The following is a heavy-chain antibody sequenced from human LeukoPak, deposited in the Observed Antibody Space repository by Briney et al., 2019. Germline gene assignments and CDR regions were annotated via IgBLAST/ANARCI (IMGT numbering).Heavy chain of an antibody. J-gene: IGHJ3*02. CDR3: AREYYDTSGAKYAFDI. V-gene: IGHV1-2*02. CDR1: GYTFTGYY. D-gene: IGHD3-22*01. Sequence: ASVKVSCKASGYTFTGYYIHWVRQAPGQGLEWMGCIDPDSGGTNYVQKFQGRVTMTRDTSISTAYMELSRLRSDDTAVYYCAREYYDTSGAKYAFDIWGQGTMVTVSS. CDR2: IDPDSGGT.